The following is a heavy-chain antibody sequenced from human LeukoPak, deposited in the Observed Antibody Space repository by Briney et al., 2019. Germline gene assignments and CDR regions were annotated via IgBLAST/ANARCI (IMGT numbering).Heavy chain of an antibody. CDR1: GGSISSYY. V-gene: IGHV4-59*01. Sequence: PSEALSLTCTVSGGSISSYYWSWIRQPPGKGLEWIGYMYYSGSTNYNPSLKSRVTISVDTSKNQFSLKLSSVTAADTAVYYCARGSKPAAMGGYYYYYMDVWGKGTTVTVSS. D-gene: IGHD2-2*01. CDR2: MYYSGST. J-gene: IGHJ6*03. CDR3: ARGSKPAAMGGYYYYYMDV.